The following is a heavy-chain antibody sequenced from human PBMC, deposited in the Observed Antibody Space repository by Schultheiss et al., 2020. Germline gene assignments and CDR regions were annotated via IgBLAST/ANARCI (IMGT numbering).Heavy chain of an antibody. CDR1: GFTFGSYA. CDR3: EYYYYYGMDV. Sequence: GGSLRLSCAASGFTFGSYALSWVRQIPGKGLGWVSATSGRGDSTYYADSVKGRFTISRDNSKNTLYLQMNSLRAEDTAVYYCEYYYYYGMDVWGQGTTVTGSS. CDR2: TSGRGDST. V-gene: IGHV3-23*01. J-gene: IGHJ6*02.